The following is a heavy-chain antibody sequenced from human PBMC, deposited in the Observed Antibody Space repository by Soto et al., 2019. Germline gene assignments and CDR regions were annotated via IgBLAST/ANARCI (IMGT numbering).Heavy chain of an antibody. D-gene: IGHD2-2*01. V-gene: IGHV3-21*01. CDR3: VGYCSSTSCRSYDY. J-gene: IGHJ4*02. Sequence: GGSLKLSCAASGFTFSSYNMNWVRQAPGKGLEWVSSISSSSSYIYYADSVKGRFTISRDNAKNSLYLQMNSLRAEDTAVYYCVGYCSSTSCRSYDYWGQGTLVT. CDR2: ISSSSSYI. CDR1: GFTFSSYN.